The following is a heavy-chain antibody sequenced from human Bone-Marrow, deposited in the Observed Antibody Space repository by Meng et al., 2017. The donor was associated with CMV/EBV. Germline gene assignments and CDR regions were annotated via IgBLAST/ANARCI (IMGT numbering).Heavy chain of an antibody. D-gene: IGHD6-6*01. CDR3: ARVIAARPRYFDL. J-gene: IGHJ2*01. V-gene: IGHV3-7*01. Sequence: GGSLRLSCAASGFTFSSYWMSWVRQAPGKGLEWVANIKQDGSEKYYVDSVKGRFTISRDNAKNSLYLQMNSLRAEDTAVYYCARVIAARPRYFDLWGRGTRVTGSS. CDR1: GFTFSSYW. CDR2: IKQDGSEK.